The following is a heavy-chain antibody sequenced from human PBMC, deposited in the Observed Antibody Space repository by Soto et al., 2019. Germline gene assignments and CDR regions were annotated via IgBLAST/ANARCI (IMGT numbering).Heavy chain of an antibody. CDR2: NKSKTDGGTT. V-gene: IGHV3-15*01. J-gene: IGHJ4*02. D-gene: IGHD3-16*02. Sequence: PGGSLRLSXAASEFTFTYAWMSWVRQAPGKGLEWVGRNKSKTDGGTTDYAAPVKGRFTISRDESQNTLYLQMNSLKTEDTAVYYCTSLYYGHWGQGTLVTVSS. CDR3: TSLYYGH. CDR1: EFTFTYAW.